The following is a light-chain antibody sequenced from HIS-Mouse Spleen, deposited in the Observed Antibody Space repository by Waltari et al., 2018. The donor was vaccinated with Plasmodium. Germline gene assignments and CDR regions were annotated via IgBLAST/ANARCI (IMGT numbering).Light chain of an antibody. V-gene: IGKV1-39*01. Sequence: DIKMTQSPSSLSTSEGDRVTITCRASQSISSYLNWYQQKPGKAPKLLLYAASSLQSGVPSRFSGSGSGTDFTLTISSLQPEDFATYYCQQSYSTPQLTFGGGTKVEIK. CDR3: QQSYSTPQLT. J-gene: IGKJ4*01. CDR1: QSISSY. CDR2: AAS.